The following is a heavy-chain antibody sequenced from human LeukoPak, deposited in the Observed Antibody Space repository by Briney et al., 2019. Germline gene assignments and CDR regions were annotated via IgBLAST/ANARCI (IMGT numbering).Heavy chain of an antibody. CDR3: ARPTSLKGQFDY. Sequence: SETLSLTCTVSGGSISSYYWGWIRQPPGKGLEWIGSIYYSGSTYYNPSLKSRVTISVDTSKNQFSLKLSSVTAADTAVYYCARPTSLKGQFDYWGQGTLVTVSS. CDR1: GGSISSYY. CDR2: IYYSGST. J-gene: IGHJ4*02. V-gene: IGHV4-39*01.